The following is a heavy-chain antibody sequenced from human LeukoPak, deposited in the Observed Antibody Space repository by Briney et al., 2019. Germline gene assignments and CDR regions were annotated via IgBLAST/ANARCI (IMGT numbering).Heavy chain of an antibody. D-gene: IGHD2-2*01. CDR1: GFTFSDYA. CDR3: AREYCSGTSCPKPYYYYYYMDV. V-gene: IGHV3-23*01. CDR2: VSSSGAGT. Sequence: PGGSLRLSCAASGFTFSDYAMSWVRQAPGKGLEWVSVVSSSGAGTYYADSVKGRFTISRDNSKYTLYLQVNSLRAEDTAVYYCAREYCSGTSCPKPYYYYYYMDVWGKGTTVTISS. J-gene: IGHJ6*03.